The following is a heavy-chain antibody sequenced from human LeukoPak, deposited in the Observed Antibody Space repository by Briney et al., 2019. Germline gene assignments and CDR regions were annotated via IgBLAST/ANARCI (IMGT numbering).Heavy chain of an antibody. Sequence: GGSLRLSCAASGFTFSNYAMSWVRQAPGKGLEWVSTIRNSGSGTYYADSVKGRFTISRDDSRDTLYLQMNSLRAEDTAVYYCAKDMIVLGFASDFDYWGQGTLVTVSS. CDR2: IRNSGSGT. CDR3: AKDMIVLGFASDFDY. J-gene: IGHJ4*02. D-gene: IGHD3-22*01. CDR1: GFTFSNYA. V-gene: IGHV3-23*01.